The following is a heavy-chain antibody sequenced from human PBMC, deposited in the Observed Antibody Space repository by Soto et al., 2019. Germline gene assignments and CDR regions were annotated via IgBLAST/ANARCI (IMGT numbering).Heavy chain of an antibody. V-gene: IGHV1-18*01. D-gene: IGHD3-22*01. CDR2: ISAYNGNT. J-gene: IGHJ4*02. CDR3: ARVGRGDSSGYNFDY. CDR1: GYTFTSYG. Sequence: GASVKVSCKASGYTFTSYGIRWVRQAPGQGHEWVGWISAYNGNTNYAQKLQGRVTMTTDTSTSTAYMELRSLRSDDTAVYYCARVGRGDSSGYNFDYWGQGTLVTVSS.